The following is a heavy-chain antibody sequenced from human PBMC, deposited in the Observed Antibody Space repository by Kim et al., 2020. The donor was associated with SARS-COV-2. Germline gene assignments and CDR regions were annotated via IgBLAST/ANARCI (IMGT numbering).Heavy chain of an antibody. V-gene: IGHV3-53*01. D-gene: IGHD5-12*01. J-gene: IGHJ6*02. CDR1: GFTVSSNY. Sequence: GGSLRLSCAASGFTVSSNYMSWVRQAPGKGLEWVSVIYSGGSTYYADSVKGRFTISRDNSKNTLYLQMNSLRAEDTAVYYCRRVATIFSYYYGMDVWGQGTTVTVSS. CDR3: RRVATIFSYYYGMDV. CDR2: IYSGGST.